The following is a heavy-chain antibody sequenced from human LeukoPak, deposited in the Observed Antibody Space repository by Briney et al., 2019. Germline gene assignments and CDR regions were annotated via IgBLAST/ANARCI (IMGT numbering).Heavy chain of an antibody. D-gene: IGHD3-3*01. CDR1: GYTFTSYD. J-gene: IGHJ6*03. Sequence: ASVKVSCKASGYTFTSYDINWVRQATGQGLEWMGWMNPNSGNTGYAQKFQGRVTMTRNTSISIAYMELSSLRSEDTAVYYCARGASITIFGVARADYYYYMDVWGKGTTVTVSS. CDR2: MNPNSGNT. V-gene: IGHV1-8*01. CDR3: ARGASITIFGVARADYYYYMDV.